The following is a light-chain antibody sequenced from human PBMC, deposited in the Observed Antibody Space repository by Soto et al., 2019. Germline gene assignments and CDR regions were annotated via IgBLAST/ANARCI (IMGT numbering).Light chain of an antibody. CDR3: CSYAGSFSGV. CDR1: SRDVRGYNF. Sequence: QSALTQPRSVSGSPGQSITISCTGSSRDVRGYNFVSWYQQHPGEAPKLILYDVTTRPSGVPDRISGSKSGSTAYLTISGLQAEDEADYYCCSYAGSFSGVFGGGTKVTVL. J-gene: IGLJ2*01. V-gene: IGLV2-11*01. CDR2: DVT.